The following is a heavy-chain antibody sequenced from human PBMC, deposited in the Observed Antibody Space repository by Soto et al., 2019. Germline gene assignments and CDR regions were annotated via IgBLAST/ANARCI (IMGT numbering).Heavy chain of an antibody. D-gene: IGHD2-15*01. J-gene: IGHJ4*02. V-gene: IGHV4-31*02. CDR3: ARTKCSGGSCYSWSLDY. Sequence: LRLSCAASGFTFSSYAMSWVRQAPGKGLEWIGHRYYSESTYYNPSLKSRVSISLDTSKNQFSLKLSFVTAADTAMYYCARTKCSGGSCYSWSLDYWGQGTPVTVSS. CDR2: RYYSEST. CDR1: GFTFSSYA.